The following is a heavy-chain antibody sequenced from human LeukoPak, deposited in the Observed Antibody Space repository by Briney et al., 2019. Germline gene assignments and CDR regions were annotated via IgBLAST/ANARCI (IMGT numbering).Heavy chain of an antibody. CDR1: GFTFSSYG. J-gene: IGHJ4*02. CDR3: AKPGLPGYSSSWLDY. D-gene: IGHD6-13*01. CDR2: ISYDGSNK. V-gene: IGHV3-30*18. Sequence: GGSLRLSCAASGFTFSSYGMHWVRQAPGKGLEWVAVISYDGSNKHYADSVKGRFTISRDNSKNTLYLQMNSLRAEDTAVYYCAKPGLPGYSSSWLDYWGQGTLVTVSS.